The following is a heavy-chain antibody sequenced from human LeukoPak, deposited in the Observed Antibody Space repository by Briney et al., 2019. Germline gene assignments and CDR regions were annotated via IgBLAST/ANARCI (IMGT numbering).Heavy chain of an antibody. V-gene: IGHV4-61*01. Sequence: SETLSLTCTVSGGSVSSVSYYWTWIRQPPGKELEWIGYIYYRGNTNYNPSLKSRVTISVDTSKNQFSLKLSSVTAADTAVYYCAARLYYYDRSGYYGYWGQGTLVTVSS. CDR1: GGSVSSVSYY. CDR3: AARLYYYDRSGYYGY. CDR2: IYYRGNT. D-gene: IGHD3-22*01. J-gene: IGHJ4*02.